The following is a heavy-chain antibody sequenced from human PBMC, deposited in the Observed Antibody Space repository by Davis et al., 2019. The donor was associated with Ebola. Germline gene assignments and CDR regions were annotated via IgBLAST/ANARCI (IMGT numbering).Heavy chain of an antibody. CDR2: IYYSGST. CDR3: ARVAGSGSYYKLDY. D-gene: IGHD3-10*01. V-gene: IGHV4-39*07. CDR1: GGSISSSSYY. J-gene: IGHJ4*02. Sequence: SETLSLTCTVSGGSISSSSYYWGWIRQPPGKGLEWIGSIYYSGSTYYNPSLKSRVTISVDKSKNQFSLKLSSVTAADTAVYYCARVAGSGSYYKLDYWGQGTLVTVSS.